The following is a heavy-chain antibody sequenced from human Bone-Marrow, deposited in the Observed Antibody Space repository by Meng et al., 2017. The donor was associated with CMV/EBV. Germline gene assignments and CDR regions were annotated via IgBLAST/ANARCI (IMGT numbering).Heavy chain of an antibody. Sequence: SVKVSCKASGGTFSSYAISWVRQAPGQGLEWMGGIIPILGIANYAQKFQGRVTITADKSTSTAYVELSSLRSEDTAVYYCARGEVVSRAFDIWGQGTMVTVSS. V-gene: IGHV1-69*10. CDR1: GGTFSSYA. CDR2: IIPILGIA. J-gene: IGHJ3*02. D-gene: IGHD3-22*01. CDR3: ARGEVVSRAFDI.